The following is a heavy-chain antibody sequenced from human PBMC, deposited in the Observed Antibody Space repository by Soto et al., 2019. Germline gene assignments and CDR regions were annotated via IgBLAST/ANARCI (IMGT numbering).Heavy chain of an antibody. CDR2: IYFSGST. J-gene: IGHJ4*02. Sequence: SETLSLTCAVSGGSISSSSYYWGWIRQPPGKGLEWIVSIYFSGSTYYNPSLKGRVTSSIDTSKNQFSLNLNSVTAADTAVYYCARLSGTRGLIDFWGQGTLVTVSS. CDR1: GGSISSSSYY. V-gene: IGHV4-39*01. D-gene: IGHD3-10*01. CDR3: ARLSGTRGLIDF.